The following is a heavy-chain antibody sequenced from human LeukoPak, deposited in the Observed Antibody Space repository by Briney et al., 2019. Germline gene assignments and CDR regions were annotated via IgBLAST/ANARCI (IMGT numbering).Heavy chain of an antibody. CDR1: GYTFTSYA. D-gene: IGHD4-17*01. V-gene: IGHV1-3*01. CDR3: ASGQPPRYGDYDY. Sequence: ASVKVSCKASGYTFTSYAIHWVRQAPGQRLEWMGWINAGNGDTKSAQKFQGGVTFTRDTSASTAYTELRSLRSEDTAVYYCASGQPPRYGDYDYWGQGTLVTVSS. J-gene: IGHJ4*02. CDR2: INAGNGDT.